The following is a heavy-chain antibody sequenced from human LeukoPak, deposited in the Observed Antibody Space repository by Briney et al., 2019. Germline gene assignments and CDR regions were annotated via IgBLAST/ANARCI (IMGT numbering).Heavy chain of an antibody. CDR2: MVGSGDT. D-gene: IGHD5-24*01. J-gene: IGHJ5*02. V-gene: IGHV3-23*01. CDR3: AKDLHYNDGRWEFDP. CDR1: GFTFGTFA. Sequence: PGGSLRLSCAASGFTFGTFAMTWVRQAPGKGLEWVAGMVGSGDTYYADSVKGRFTISRDNSKITVYLQMNSLRVEDTAIYYCAKDLHYNDGRWEFDPWGQGTLVTVSS.